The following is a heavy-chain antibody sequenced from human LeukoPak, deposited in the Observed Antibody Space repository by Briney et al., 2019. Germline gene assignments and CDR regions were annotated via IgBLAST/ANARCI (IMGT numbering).Heavy chain of an antibody. D-gene: IGHD3-22*01. CDR3: TPYYDSSGYGDY. J-gene: IGHJ4*02. V-gene: IGHV3-15*01. CDR1: GFTFSDAW. CDR2: IKSKTDGGTT. Sequence: PGGSLRLSCVASGFTFSDAWMSWVRQAQGKGLEWVGRIKSKTDGGTTDYAAPVRGRFTISRDDSKNTLYLQMNSLKTEDTAVYYCTPYYDSSGYGDYWGQGTLVTVSS.